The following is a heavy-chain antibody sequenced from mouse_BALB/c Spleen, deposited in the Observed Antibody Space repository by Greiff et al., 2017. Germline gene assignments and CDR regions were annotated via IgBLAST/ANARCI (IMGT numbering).Heavy chain of an antibody. Sequence: VQLQQSGAELVKPGASVKLSCTASGFNIKDTYMHWVKQRPEQGLEWIGRIDPANGNTKYDPKFQGKATITADTSSNTAYLQLSSLTSEDTAVYYGARSGDYDVYWYFDVWGAGTTVTVSS. CDR3: ARSGDYDVYWYFDV. D-gene: IGHD2-4*01. CDR1: GFNIKDTY. J-gene: IGHJ1*01. CDR2: IDPANGNT. V-gene: IGHV14-3*02.